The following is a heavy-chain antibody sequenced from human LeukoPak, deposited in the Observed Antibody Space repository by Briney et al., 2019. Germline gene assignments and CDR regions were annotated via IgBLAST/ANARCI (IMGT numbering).Heavy chain of an antibody. CDR2: ISSSSSYI. CDR3: ASIQWFGRDC. D-gene: IGHD3-10*01. J-gene: IGHJ4*02. Sequence: GGSLRLSCAASGFTFSSYSMNWVRQAPGKGLEWVSSISSSSSYIYYADSVKGRFTISRDNAKNSLYLQMNSLRAGDTAVYYCASIQWFGRDCWGQGTLVTVSS. V-gene: IGHV3-21*01. CDR1: GFTFSSYS.